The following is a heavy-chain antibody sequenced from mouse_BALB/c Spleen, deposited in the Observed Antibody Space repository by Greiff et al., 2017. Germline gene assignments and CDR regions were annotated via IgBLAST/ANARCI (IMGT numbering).Heavy chain of an antibody. V-gene: IGHV14-3*02. CDR2: IDPANGNT. J-gene: IGHJ2*01. Sequence: EVKLMESGAELVKPGASVKLSCTASGFNIKDTYMHWVKQRPEQGLEWIGRIDPANGNTKYDPKFQGKATITADTSSNTAYLQLSSLTSEDTAVYYCARGDDYALDYWGQGTTLTVSS. CDR3: ARGDDYALDY. D-gene: IGHD2-4*01. CDR1: GFNIKDTY.